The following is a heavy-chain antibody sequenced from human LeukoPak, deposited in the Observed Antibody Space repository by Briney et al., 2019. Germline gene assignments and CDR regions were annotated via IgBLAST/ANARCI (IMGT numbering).Heavy chain of an antibody. J-gene: IGHJ1*01. CDR2: ISWNSGII. D-gene: IGHD3-22*01. CDR3: AKAPPYYSDSSGYFQH. V-gene: IGHV3-9*01. CDR1: GFTFDDPA. Sequence: GGSLRLSCAASGFTFDDPAMHWVRQVPGKGLEWVSGISWNSGIIDHADSVKGRFTISRDNAKNSLYLQMNNLRPDDTAFYYCAKAPPYYSDSSGYFQHWGQGTLVTVSS.